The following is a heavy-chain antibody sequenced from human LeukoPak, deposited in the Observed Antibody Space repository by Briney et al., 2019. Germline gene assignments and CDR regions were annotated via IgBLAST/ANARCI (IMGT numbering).Heavy chain of an antibody. V-gene: IGHV3-23*01. CDR1: GFTFSSYA. J-gene: IGHJ4*02. Sequence: GGSLRLSCAASGFTFSSYALSWVRQAPGKGLEWVSAISGSGGSTDYADSVKGRFTISRGNSKSTLYLQMNSLRVEDTAVYYCATDSSSWYFDSWGQGTLVTVSS. CDR3: ATDSSSWYFDS. CDR2: ISGSGGST. D-gene: IGHD6-13*01.